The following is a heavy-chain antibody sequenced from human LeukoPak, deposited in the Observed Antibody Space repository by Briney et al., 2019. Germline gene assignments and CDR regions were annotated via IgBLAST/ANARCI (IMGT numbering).Heavy chain of an antibody. CDR3: ARDRPHTVTPFLGAFDI. D-gene: IGHD4-17*01. J-gene: IGHJ3*02. V-gene: IGHV1-69*05. CDR1: GGTFSSYA. CDR2: IIPIFGTA. Sequence: SVKVSCKASGGTFSSYAISWVRQAPGQGLEWMGRIIPIFGTANYAQKFQGRVTITTDESTSTAYMELSSLRSEDTAVYYFARDRPHTVTPFLGAFDIWGQVTMVSVSS.